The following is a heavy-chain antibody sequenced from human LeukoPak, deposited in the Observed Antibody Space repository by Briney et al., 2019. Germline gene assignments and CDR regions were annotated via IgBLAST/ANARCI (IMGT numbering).Heavy chain of an antibody. CDR3: AKDLATVTTFYYYGVDV. Sequence: PGGSLRLSCAASGFTFSSYAMSWVRQAPGKGLEWVSAISGSGGSTYYADSVKGRFSISRDNSKNTVYLQMNSLRDEDTAVYYCAKDLATVTTFYYYGVDVWGQGTTVTVSS. CDR2: ISGSGGST. CDR1: GFTFSSYA. D-gene: IGHD4-17*01. J-gene: IGHJ6*02. V-gene: IGHV3-23*01.